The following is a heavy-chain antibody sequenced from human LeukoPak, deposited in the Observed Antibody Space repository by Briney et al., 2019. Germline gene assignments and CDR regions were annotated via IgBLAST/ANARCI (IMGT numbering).Heavy chain of an antibody. CDR2: MNSDGSNK. D-gene: IGHD6-13*01. CDR3: AKDPDPIAAAGPLDY. Sequence: GGSPRLSCAASGFTFSTYWMHWVRQGPGKGLVWVSRMNSDGSNKDYADSVKGRFTISRDNAKNTLYLQMNRLRAEDTAVYYCAKDPDPIAAAGPLDYWGQGTLVTVSS. J-gene: IGHJ4*02. CDR1: GFTFSTYW. V-gene: IGHV3-74*01.